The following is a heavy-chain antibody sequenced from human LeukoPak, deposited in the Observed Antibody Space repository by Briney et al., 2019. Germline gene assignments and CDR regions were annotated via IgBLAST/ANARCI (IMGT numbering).Heavy chain of an antibody. D-gene: IGHD3-10*01. CDR2: ISSSSSYI. V-gene: IGHV3-21*04. CDR1: GFTFSSYS. J-gene: IGHJ3*02. CDR3: ARMWGEENDAFDI. Sequence: GGSLRLSCAASGFTFSSYSMNWVRQAPGKGLEWVSSISSSSSYIYYADSVKGRFTISRDNAKNSLYLKMNSLRAEDTAVYYCARMWGEENDAFDIWGQGTMVTVSS.